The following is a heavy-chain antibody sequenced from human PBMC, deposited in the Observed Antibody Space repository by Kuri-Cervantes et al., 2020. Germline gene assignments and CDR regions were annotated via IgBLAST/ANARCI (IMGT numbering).Heavy chain of an antibody. V-gene: IGHV1-8*02. CDR1: GYTFTSYD. CDR3: ARIPAALPYYDFWSGLHMDV. D-gene: IGHD3-3*01. J-gene: IGHJ6*03. CDR2: MNPNSGNT. Sequence: ASVKVSCKASGYTFTSYDINWVRQATGQGLEWMGWMNPNSGNTGYAQKFQGRVTMTRNTSISTAYMELSSLRSEDTAVYYCARIPAALPYYDFWSGLHMDVWGKGTTVTVSS.